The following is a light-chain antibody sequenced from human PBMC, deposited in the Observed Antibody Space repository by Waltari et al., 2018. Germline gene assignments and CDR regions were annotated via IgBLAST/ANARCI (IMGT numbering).Light chain of an antibody. CDR3: ISYAGSNTLL. CDR2: DVS. Sequence: QAALTQPPSVSGSPGQSVTISCTGTSSDIGGYNYVSWYQQHPGKAPKLMIYDVSKRPSGVSDRFSGSKSGNPASLTISGLQAEDEADYYCISYAGSNTLLFGGGTRLTVL. CDR1: SSDIGGYNY. J-gene: IGLJ2*01. V-gene: IGLV2-11*01.